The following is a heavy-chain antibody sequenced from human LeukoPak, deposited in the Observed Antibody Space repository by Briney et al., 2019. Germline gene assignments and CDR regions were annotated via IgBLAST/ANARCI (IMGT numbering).Heavy chain of an antibody. CDR1: GFTFSDYT. D-gene: IGHD3-22*01. V-gene: IGHV3-48*01. CDR2: IRIPTGAL. J-gene: IGHJ4*02. CDR3: VRGKSLYYYDNSGYFDS. Sequence: GGSLRLSCAASGFTFSDYTMDWVRQAPGKGLEWLSYIRIPTGALYYADSVEGRFTISRGNAKNSLYLQMNNLRAEDTAVYYCVRGKSLYYYDNSGYFDSWGQGTLVTVSS.